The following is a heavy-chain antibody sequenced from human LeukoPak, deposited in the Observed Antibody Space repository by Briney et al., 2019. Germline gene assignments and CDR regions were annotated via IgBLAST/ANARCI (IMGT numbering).Heavy chain of an antibody. D-gene: IGHD3-22*01. V-gene: IGHV3-49*04. CDR1: GFTFGDYA. J-gene: IGHJ4*02. Sequence: GGSLRLSCTASGFTFGDYAMSWVRQAPGKGLEWVGFIRSKAYGGTTEYAAFVKGRFTISRDDSKSIAYLQMNSLKTEDTAVYYCTTGDYYDSSGFSYWGQGTLVTVSS. CDR2: IRSKAYGGTT. CDR3: TTGDYYDSSGFSY.